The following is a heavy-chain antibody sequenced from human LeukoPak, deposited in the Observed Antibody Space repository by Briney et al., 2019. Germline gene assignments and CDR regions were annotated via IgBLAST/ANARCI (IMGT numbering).Heavy chain of an antibody. V-gene: IGHV3-74*01. Sequence: GGSLRLSCAASGFTFSSYWMHWVRQAPGKGLVWVSRINSDGSSTSYADSVKGRFTISRDNAKNTLYLQMNSLRAEDTAVYYCARVVCSGGSCYSGPYDYWGQGTLVTVSS. CDR1: GFTFSSYW. CDR2: INSDGSST. CDR3: ARVVCSGGSCYSGPYDY. J-gene: IGHJ4*02. D-gene: IGHD2-15*01.